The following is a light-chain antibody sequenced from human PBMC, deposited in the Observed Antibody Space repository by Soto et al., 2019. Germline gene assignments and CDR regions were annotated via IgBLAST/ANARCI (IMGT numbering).Light chain of an antibody. Sequence: DIQMTQSPSTLSGSVGDRVTITCRASQTISSLLAWYQQKPGKAPKLLIYKASTLKSGVPSRFSGSGSGTDFTLTINSLQAEDVAVYYCQQYYTTPLTFGGGTKVDVK. V-gene: IGKV1-5*03. CDR2: KAS. CDR1: QTISSL. CDR3: QQYYTTPLT. J-gene: IGKJ4*01.